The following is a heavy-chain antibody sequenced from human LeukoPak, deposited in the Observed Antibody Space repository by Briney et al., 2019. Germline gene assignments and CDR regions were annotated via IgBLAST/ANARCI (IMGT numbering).Heavy chain of an antibody. CDR1: GGSSSSYY. Sequence: SETLSLTCTVSGGSSSSYYWSWIRQSPGKGLEWIGYIYYSGSTNYNPSLKSRATMSVDTSKNQFSLMLSSVTAADTAVYYCANRLQTSWVMDVWGQGTTVTVSS. V-gene: IGHV4-59*01. CDR3: ANRLQTSWVMDV. D-gene: IGHD1-26*01. J-gene: IGHJ6*02. CDR2: IYYSGST.